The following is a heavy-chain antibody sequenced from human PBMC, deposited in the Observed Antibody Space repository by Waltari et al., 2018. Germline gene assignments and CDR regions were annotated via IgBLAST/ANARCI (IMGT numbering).Heavy chain of an antibody. D-gene: IGHD4-17*01. Sequence: EEHLVESGGGLVQPGGSLRLSCAASGFIFSNYEMNWIRQAPGKGLEWVSYIRSSGSTSYYADSAKGRFTISRDNAKNSLCLQMNSLRAEDTAVYYCARRDDYGDDPFWTWGQGTLVTVSS. CDR1: GFIFSNYE. J-gene: IGHJ5*02. V-gene: IGHV3-48*03. CDR2: IRSSGSTS. CDR3: ARRDDYGDDPFWT.